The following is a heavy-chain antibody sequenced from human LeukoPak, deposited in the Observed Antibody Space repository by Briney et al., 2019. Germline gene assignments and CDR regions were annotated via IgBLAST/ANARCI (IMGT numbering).Heavy chain of an antibody. CDR2: ISGSGAST. D-gene: IGHD5-24*01. J-gene: IGHJ4*02. Sequence: GGSLRLSCAASGFTFSSYAMSWVRQAPGKGLEWVSAISGSGASTYYADSVRGRFTISRDNSKNTLYLQMNSLRAEGTAVYYCANRDAYNYGGDYWGQGTLVTVSS. CDR1: GFTFSSYA. CDR3: ANRDAYNYGGDY. V-gene: IGHV3-23*01.